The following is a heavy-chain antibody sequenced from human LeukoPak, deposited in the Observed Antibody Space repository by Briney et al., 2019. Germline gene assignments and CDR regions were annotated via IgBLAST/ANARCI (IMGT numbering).Heavy chain of an antibody. CDR3: ARVYYDSRGYYGFDY. CDR2: MNPNSGNT. V-gene: IGHV1-8*01. CDR1: GYTFTSYD. J-gene: IGHJ4*02. D-gene: IGHD3-22*01. Sequence: ASVKLSCKASGYTFTSYDINWVRQATGQGLEWMGWMNPNSGNTGYAQKFQGRVTMTRNTTISTAYMELSSLRSEDTAVYYCARVYYDSRGYYGFDYWGQGTLVTVSS.